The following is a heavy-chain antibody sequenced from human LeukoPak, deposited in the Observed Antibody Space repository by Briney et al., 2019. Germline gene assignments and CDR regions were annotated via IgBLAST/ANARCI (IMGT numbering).Heavy chain of an antibody. D-gene: IGHD4-17*01. J-gene: IGHJ4*02. CDR3: ARIMITVTTSDY. CDR2: ISSSGTTI. CDR1: GFTFSSYE. V-gene: IGHV3-48*03. Sequence: GGSLRLSCAASGFTFSSYEMNWVRQAPGKGLEWLSYISSSGTTIKYADSVKSRFTISRDNAKNSLYLQVNSLRAEDTAVYYCARIMITVTTSDYWGQGTLVTVSS.